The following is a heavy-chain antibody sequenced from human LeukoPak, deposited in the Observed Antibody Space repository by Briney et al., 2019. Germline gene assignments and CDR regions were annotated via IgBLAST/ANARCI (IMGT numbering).Heavy chain of an antibody. D-gene: IGHD5-18*01. V-gene: IGHV1-2*02. J-gene: IGHJ4*02. CDR1: GYTFTGYY. CDR3: ARGDIAMVPIIFDY. Sequence: ASVKVSCKASGYTFTGYYMHWVRQAPGQGLEWMGWINPNSGGTNYAQKFQGRVTMTRDTSISTAYMELSRLRSDDTAVYYCARGDIAMVPIIFDYWGQGTLVTVSS. CDR2: INPNSGGT.